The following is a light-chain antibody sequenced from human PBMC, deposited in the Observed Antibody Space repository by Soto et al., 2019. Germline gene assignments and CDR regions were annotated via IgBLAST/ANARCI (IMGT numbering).Light chain of an antibody. CDR2: EVT. CDR3: SSYTNINTRACV. CDR1: SGDIGSYNR. J-gene: IGLJ1*01. V-gene: IGLV2-14*01. Sequence: LTQPASVSGSPGQSITISCTGTSGDIGSYNRVSWYQQHPGKAPKLIIYEVTDRPSGVSNRFSGSKSGNTASLTISGLQAEDEAEYYCSSYTNINTRACVFGTGTKV.